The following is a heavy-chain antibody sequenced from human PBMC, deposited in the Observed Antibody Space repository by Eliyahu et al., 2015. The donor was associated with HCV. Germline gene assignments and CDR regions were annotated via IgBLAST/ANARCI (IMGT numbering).Heavy chain of an antibody. CDR1: GGTFSSYA. Sequence: QVQLVQSGAEVKKPGSSVKVSCKASGGTFSSYAISWVRQAPGQGLEWMGRIIPILGIANYAQKFQGRVTITADKSTSTAYMELSSLRSEDTAVYYCARDQGDTAMVTFYYYGMDVWGQGTTVTVSS. CDR2: IIPILGIA. CDR3: ARDQGDTAMVTFYYYGMDV. J-gene: IGHJ6*02. V-gene: IGHV1-69*04. D-gene: IGHD5-18*01.